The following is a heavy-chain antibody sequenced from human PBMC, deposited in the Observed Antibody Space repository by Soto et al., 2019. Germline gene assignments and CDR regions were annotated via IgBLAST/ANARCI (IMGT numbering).Heavy chain of an antibody. CDR3: AREAYDFWSGYYPYFDY. J-gene: IGHJ4*02. Sequence: SETLSLTCTVSGGSISSYYWSWFRQPPGKGLEWIGYIYYSGSTNYNPSLKSRVTISVDTSKNQFSLKLSSVTAADTAVYYCAREAYDFWSGYYPYFDYWGQGTLVTVSS. CDR1: GGSISSYY. CDR2: IYYSGST. V-gene: IGHV4-59*01. D-gene: IGHD3-3*01.